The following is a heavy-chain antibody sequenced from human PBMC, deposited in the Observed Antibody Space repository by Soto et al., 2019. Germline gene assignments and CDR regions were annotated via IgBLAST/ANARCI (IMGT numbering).Heavy chain of an antibody. D-gene: IGHD1-26*01. CDR1: GYIFTSSW. CDR3: ALPGGREQLNYAFYI. J-gene: IGHJ3*02. V-gene: IGHV5-51*01. CDR2: IYPGDSDT. Sequence: VQLVQSGAELKKPGESLTISCQGSGYIFTSSWIGWVRPVHGKGLEWMGIIYPGDSDTGYSPSFQGQVTISADKSIRTVYLQWSSLKASDAALYFCALPGGREQLNYAFYIGGQGTLVTVSS.